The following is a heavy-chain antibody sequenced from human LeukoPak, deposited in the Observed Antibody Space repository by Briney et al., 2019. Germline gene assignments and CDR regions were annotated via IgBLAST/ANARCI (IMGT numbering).Heavy chain of an antibody. D-gene: IGHD3-10*02. J-gene: IGHJ2*01. Sequence: SETLSLTCAVSGGSISSGGYSWSWIRQPPGKGLEWIGYIYHSGSTYYNPSLKSRVTISVDRSKNQFSLKLSSVTAADTAVYYCARSPRAPTYYYVSTPGWYFDLWGRGTLVTVSS. CDR2: IYHSGST. V-gene: IGHV4-30-2*01. CDR3: ARSPRAPTYYYVSTPGWYFDL. CDR1: GGSISSGGYS.